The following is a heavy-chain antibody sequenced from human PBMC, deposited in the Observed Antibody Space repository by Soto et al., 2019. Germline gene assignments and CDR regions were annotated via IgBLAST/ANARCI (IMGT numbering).Heavy chain of an antibody. CDR2: LYYSANT. J-gene: IGHJ4*02. D-gene: IGHD2-21*01. CDR3: ARHGPWSYVL. Sequence: QLQLQESGPGLVKPSETLSLTCTASGDSISSSSYYWGWIRQPPGKGLEWIVSLYYSANTYYNPSLKSRVTISVDTSNNQFSLRLNSVTAADTAVYYCARHGPWSYVLWGQGTLVSVSS. CDR1: GDSISSSSYY. V-gene: IGHV4-39*01.